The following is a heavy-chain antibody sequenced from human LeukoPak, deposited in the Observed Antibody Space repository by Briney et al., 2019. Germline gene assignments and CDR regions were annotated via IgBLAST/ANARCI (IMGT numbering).Heavy chain of an antibody. V-gene: IGHV4-31*03. D-gene: IGHD3-10*01. Sequence: SQTLSLTCTVSGVSISSGAYYWTWVRQHPGKGLERIGYISYSGSTYYNPSLKSRVTMSLDTSKNQFSLKLSPVTAADTAVYYCARDKGWGSGLDYWGQGTLVTVSS. CDR3: ARDKGWGSGLDY. J-gene: IGHJ4*02. CDR2: ISYSGST. CDR1: GVSISSGAYY.